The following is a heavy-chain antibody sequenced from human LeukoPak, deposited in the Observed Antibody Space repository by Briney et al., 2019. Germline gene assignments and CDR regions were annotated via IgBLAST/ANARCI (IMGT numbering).Heavy chain of an antibody. CDR1: GYTFTSYG. V-gene: IGHV1-18*01. CDR2: ISAYNGNT. CDR3: ARDPRGSGWYSPLDY. Sequence: GASVKVSCKASGYTFTSYGISWVRQAPGQGLEWMEWISAYNGNTNYAQKLQGRVTMTTDTSTSTAYMELRSLRSDDTAVYYCARDPRGSGWYSPLDYWGQGTLVTVSS. D-gene: IGHD6-19*01. J-gene: IGHJ4*02.